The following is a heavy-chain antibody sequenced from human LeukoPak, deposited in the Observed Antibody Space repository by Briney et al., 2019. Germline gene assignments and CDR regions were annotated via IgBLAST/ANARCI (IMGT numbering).Heavy chain of an antibody. D-gene: IGHD6-6*01. CDR3: ARIAARNWYFDL. CDR2: ISGGGGST. CDR1: GFIFSNYP. J-gene: IGHJ2*01. V-gene: IGHV3-23*01. Sequence: GGSLRLSCAASGFIFSNYPMSWVRQAPGKGLEWVSAISGGGGSTYYADSVKGRFTISRDNSKDTLYLQMDSLRAEDTAVYYCARIAARNWYFDLWGRGTLVTVSS.